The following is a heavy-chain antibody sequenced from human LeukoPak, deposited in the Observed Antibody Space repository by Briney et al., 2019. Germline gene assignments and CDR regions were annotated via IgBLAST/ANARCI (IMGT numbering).Heavy chain of an antibody. V-gene: IGHV3-21*01. J-gene: IGHJ4*02. CDR1: GFTFSSYS. CDR3: PSQWGSHPGFTIRD. Sequence: KSGGSLRLSCAASGFTFSSYSMNWVRQAPGKGLEWVSSISSSSSYIYYADSVKGRFTISRDNAKNSLYLQMNSLRAEDTVVYYCPSQWGSHPGFTIRDWGQGTLVTVSS. CDR2: ISSSSSYI. D-gene: IGHD1-26*01.